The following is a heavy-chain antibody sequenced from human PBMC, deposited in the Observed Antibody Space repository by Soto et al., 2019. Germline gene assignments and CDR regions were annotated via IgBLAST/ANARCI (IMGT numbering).Heavy chain of an antibody. CDR2: INHSGIP. Sequence: QVQLQQWGAGLLKPSETLSLTCAVYGRSFSGYQWIWIRQPPGKGLEWIVEINHSGIPNYNSSLESRVTIPIDTSKNQCSLKLSSVTAADTAVYYCARGWRAAFDYWGQGTLVTVSS. V-gene: IGHV4-34*01. CDR1: GRSFSGYQ. D-gene: IGHD6-25*01. J-gene: IGHJ4*02. CDR3: ARGWRAAFDY.